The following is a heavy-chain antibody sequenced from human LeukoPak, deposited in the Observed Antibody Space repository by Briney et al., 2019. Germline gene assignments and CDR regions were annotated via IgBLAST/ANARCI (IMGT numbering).Heavy chain of an antibody. D-gene: IGHD3-10*01. J-gene: IGHJ5*02. V-gene: IGHV3-23*01. CDR1: GFTFSSYA. Sequence: GGSLRLSCAASGFTFSSYAMSWVRQAPGKGLEWVSSISGNGGSTYYADSVKGRFTISRDNSKNTLYLQMNSLRAEDTAVYYCASGLGYYGSGSPPDPWGQGTLVTVSS. CDR3: ASGLGYYGSGSPPDP. CDR2: ISGNGGST.